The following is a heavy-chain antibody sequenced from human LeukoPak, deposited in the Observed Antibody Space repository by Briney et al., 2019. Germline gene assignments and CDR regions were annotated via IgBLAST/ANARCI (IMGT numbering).Heavy chain of an antibody. D-gene: IGHD6-13*01. CDR1: GLTFSTCG. J-gene: IGHJ6*03. Sequence: PGGSLRLSCVASGLTFSTCGMHWVRQAPGKGLEWLTHMRYDEIATYYADSVKGRFTISRENSKNTLYLQMNSLRPEDTAVYYCAKQMMERQQYYYMDVWGKGTSVTVSS. CDR2: MRYDEIAT. CDR3: AKQMMERQQYYYMDV. V-gene: IGHV3-30*02.